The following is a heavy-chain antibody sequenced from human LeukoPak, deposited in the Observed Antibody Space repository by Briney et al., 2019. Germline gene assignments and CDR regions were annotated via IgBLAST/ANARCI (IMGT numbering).Heavy chain of an antibody. Sequence: ASVKVSCKASGYTFTSYYMHWVRQAPGQGLEWMGIINPSGGSTSYAQKFQGRVTMTRDTSTSTVYMELSSLRSEDTAVYYCARGDRDGYNYDARFDYWGQGTLVTVSS. CDR2: INPSGGST. CDR3: ARGDRDGYNYDARFDY. CDR1: GYTFTSYY. D-gene: IGHD5-24*01. V-gene: IGHV1-46*01. J-gene: IGHJ4*02.